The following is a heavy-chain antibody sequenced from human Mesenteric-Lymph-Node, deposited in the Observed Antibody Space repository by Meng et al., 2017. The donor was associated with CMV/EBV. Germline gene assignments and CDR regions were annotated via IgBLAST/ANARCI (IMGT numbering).Heavy chain of an antibody. Sequence: HITLNAFGPTLVKPTQTLTLTCTFSGFSLSTSVVGVGWIRQPPGKALEWLALIYWDDDKRYSPSLKSRLTITKDTSKNQVVLTMTNMCPVDTATYYCAHSSGIAAAGPFYFDYWGQGTLVTVSS. CDR3: AHSSGIAAAGPFYFDY. CDR2: IYWDDDK. J-gene: IGHJ4*02. V-gene: IGHV2-5*02. D-gene: IGHD6-13*01. CDR1: GFSLSTSVVG.